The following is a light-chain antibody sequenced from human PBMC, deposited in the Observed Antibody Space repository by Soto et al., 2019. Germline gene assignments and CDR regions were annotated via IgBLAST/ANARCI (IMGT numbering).Light chain of an antibody. Sequence: QLTQSPSSLSASVGDRVTITCRASQGISSYLAWYQQKPAKAPKLLIYAASTLQSGVPSRFSGSGSGTDFTLTSSRLQPEDFATYYCQQLNSYPFTFGGGTKVEIK. V-gene: IGKV1-9*01. J-gene: IGKJ4*01. CDR1: QGISSY. CDR2: AAS. CDR3: QQLNSYPFT.